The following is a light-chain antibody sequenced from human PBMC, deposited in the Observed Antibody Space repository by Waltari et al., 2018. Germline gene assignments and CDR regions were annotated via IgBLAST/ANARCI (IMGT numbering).Light chain of an antibody. CDR2: EVS. V-gene: IGLV2-14*01. J-gene: IGLJ2*01. CDR3: SSYTSSSKGV. CDR1: RSAVGGYNY. Sequence: QSALTQPASVSGSPGQSITISCTGTRSAVGGYNYVSWYQQHPGKAPKLMIYEVSNRPSGVSNRFSGSKSGNTASLTISGLQAEDEADYYCSSYTSSSKGVFGGGTKLTVL.